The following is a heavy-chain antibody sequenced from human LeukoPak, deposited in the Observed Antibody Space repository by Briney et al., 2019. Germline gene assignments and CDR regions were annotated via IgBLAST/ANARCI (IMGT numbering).Heavy chain of an antibody. D-gene: IGHD1-14*01. V-gene: IGHV4-59*01. CDR3: ASLTDNRDDY. J-gene: IGHJ4*02. Sequence: PSETLSLTCTVSGGSISSYYWSWIRQPPGKGLEWIGYIYYSGSTNYNPSLKSRVTISVDTSKNQFSLKLSSVTAADTAVYYCASLTDNRDDYWGQGTLVTVSS. CDR2: IYYSGST. CDR1: GGSISSYY.